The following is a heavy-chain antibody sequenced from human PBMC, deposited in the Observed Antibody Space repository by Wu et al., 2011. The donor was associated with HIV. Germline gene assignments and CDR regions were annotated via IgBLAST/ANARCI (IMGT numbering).Heavy chain of an antibody. V-gene: IGHV5-51*01. Sequence: VQLVQSGAEVKKPGESLKISCKGSGYSFTTYWIAWVRQMPGKGLEWMGITDPGDSDTRYSPSFQGQVTISADKSITTAYLQWKTLKASDTAIYYCARRDRLRMGRNYYYAMDVWGQGTTVIVS. CDR2: TDPGDSDT. CDR1: GYSFTTYW. J-gene: IGHJ6*02. D-gene: IGHD5-12*01. CDR3: ARRDRLRMGRNYYYAMDV.